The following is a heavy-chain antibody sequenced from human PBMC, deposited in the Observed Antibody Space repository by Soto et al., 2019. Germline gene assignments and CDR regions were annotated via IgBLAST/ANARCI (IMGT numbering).Heavy chain of an antibody. CDR2: INAGNGNT. CDR3: ARGLNGYFHYFDY. J-gene: IGHJ4*02. V-gene: IGHV1-3*01. CDR1: GYTFTSYA. D-gene: IGHD5-18*01. Sequence: QVQLVQSGAEVKKPGASVKVSCKASGYTFTSYAMHWVRQAPGQRLEWMGWINAGNGNTKYSQKFQGRVTITRDTSASTAYMELSSLRSEDTAVYYCARGLNGYFHYFDYWGQGTLVTVSS.